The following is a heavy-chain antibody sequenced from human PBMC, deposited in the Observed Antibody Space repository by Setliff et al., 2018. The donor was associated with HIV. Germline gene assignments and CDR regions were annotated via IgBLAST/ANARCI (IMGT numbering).Heavy chain of an antibody. CDR1: GGIISSDSFF. J-gene: IGHJ4*02. V-gene: IGHV4-61*09. CDR3: TGDYNSGSYRFDY. CDR2: ISATGST. D-gene: IGHD3-10*01. Sequence: SETLSLTCTVSGGIISSDSFFWSWIRQPAGKGLEWIGHISATGSTNYNPSLKSRVTMSLDTSKNQFSLKLTSVTAADAAVYYCTGDYNSGSYRFDYWGQGTPVTVSS.